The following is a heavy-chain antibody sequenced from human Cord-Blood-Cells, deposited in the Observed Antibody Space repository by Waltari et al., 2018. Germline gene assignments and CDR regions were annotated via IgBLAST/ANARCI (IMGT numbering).Heavy chain of an antibody. Sequence: QLQLQESGPGLVKPSETLSLTCTVSGGSISSSSYYLRWIRQPPGKGLEWIGSIYYSGSTYYNPSLKSRVTISVDTSKNQFSLKLSSVTAADTAVYYCARLTYDSSGYFIDYWGQGTLVTVSS. CDR1: GGSISSSSYY. CDR3: ARLTYDSSGYFIDY. CDR2: IYYSGST. V-gene: IGHV4-39*01. D-gene: IGHD3-22*01. J-gene: IGHJ4*02.